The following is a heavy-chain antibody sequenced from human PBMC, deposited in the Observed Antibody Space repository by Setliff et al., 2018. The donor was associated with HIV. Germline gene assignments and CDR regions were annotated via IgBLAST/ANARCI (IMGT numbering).Heavy chain of an antibody. CDR3: ARHQSGYNFSPFDN. J-gene: IGHJ4*02. D-gene: IGHD5-12*01. Sequence: PSETLSLTCTVSSGPFSSRHYWGWIRQSPGKGLEWIGSVSYSGTTYYNPSLRSRVTLSVDTSKNQFSLILSSVTAADTATHYCARHQSGYNFSPFDNWGLGSLVTVSS. CDR2: VSYSGTT. CDR1: SGPFSSRHY. V-gene: IGHV4-39*01.